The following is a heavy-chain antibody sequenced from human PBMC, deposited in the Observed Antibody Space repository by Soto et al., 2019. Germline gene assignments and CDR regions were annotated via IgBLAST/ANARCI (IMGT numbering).Heavy chain of an antibody. J-gene: IGHJ4*02. V-gene: IGHV4-39*01. D-gene: IGHD4-17*01. CDR3: TTVASTHFDS. CDR2: IFYSGTA. Sequence: QLQESGTGLLKPSETLSLTCSVSGGSIRSPSYNWGWVRQAPGQGPERLGTIFYSGTAHYNPSLKSRLAISVDTSRSQVSLSLTSVTAADTAVYYCTTVASTHFDSWGQGAQVTVSS. CDR1: GGSIRSPSYN.